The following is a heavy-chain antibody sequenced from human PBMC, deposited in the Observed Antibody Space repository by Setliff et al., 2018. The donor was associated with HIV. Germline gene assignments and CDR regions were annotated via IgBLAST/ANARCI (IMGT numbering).Heavy chain of an antibody. D-gene: IGHD6-19*01. CDR1: GYTFTSYG. V-gene: IGHV1-18*01. Sequence: ASVKVSCKSSGYTFTSYGVSWVRQAPGQGLEWMGWVNPYNGDTKNAQKFQGRVAMTTDTSTATVFMELRSLRSDDTAVYYCARVPLSGWLYFDYWGQGTLVTVPQ. CDR2: VNPYNGDT. CDR3: ARVPLSGWLYFDY. J-gene: IGHJ4*02.